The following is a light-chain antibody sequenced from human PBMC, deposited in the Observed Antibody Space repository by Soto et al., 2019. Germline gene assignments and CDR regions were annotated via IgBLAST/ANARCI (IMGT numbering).Light chain of an antibody. CDR1: QSISNY. CDR3: QQSYSTPT. Sequence: DIKMTQSPSSLSASVRDRVTITCRASQSISNYLNWYQQKPGKAPKLLIYAASSLQSGVPSRFSGSGSGTDFTLTISSLQPEDFATYYCQQSYSTPTFGQGTKLEIK. J-gene: IGKJ2*01. CDR2: AAS. V-gene: IGKV1-39*01.